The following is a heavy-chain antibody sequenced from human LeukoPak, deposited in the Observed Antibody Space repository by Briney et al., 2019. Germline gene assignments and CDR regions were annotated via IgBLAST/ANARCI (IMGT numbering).Heavy chain of an antibody. D-gene: IGHD6-13*01. V-gene: IGHV4-38-2*02. CDR2: IYHSGST. J-gene: IGHJ5*02. Sequence: SETLSLTCTVSGYSISSGYYWGWIRQPPGKGLEWIGTIYHSGSTYYNPSLKSRVTISVDTSKNQFSLKLSSVTAADTAVYYCARAVTSSSSWYKWVNWFDPWGQGTLVTVSS. CDR1: GYSISSGYY. CDR3: ARAVTSSSSWYKWVNWFDP.